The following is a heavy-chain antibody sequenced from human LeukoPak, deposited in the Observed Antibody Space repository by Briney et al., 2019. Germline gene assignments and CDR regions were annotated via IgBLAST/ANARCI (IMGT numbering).Heavy chain of an antibody. D-gene: IGHD6-13*01. CDR1: GYTFTTYG. CDR3: ARNGYYPGIAAAHWFDP. CDR2: ISAYNGNT. Sequence: ASVKVSCKTSGYTFTTYGISWVRQAPGQGPEWMGWISAYNGNTKYSETLQGRLTMTTDTSTSTAYMELRSLRSDDTAVYYCARNGYYPGIAAAHWFDPWGQGTLVTVSS. J-gene: IGHJ5*02. V-gene: IGHV1-18*01.